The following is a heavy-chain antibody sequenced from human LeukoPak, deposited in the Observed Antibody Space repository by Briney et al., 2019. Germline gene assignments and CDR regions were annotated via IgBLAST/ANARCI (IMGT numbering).Heavy chain of an antibody. CDR2: INPNSGGT. J-gene: IGHJ4*02. Sequence: ASVKVSCKASGYTFTGYYMHWVRQAPGQGLEWMGWINPNSGGTNYAQKFQGRVTMTRDTSISTAYMELGRLRSDDTAVYYCARLPYDILTGYTEYYFDYWGQGTLVTVSS. CDR1: GYTFTGYY. CDR3: ARLPYDILTGYTEYYFDY. V-gene: IGHV1-2*02. D-gene: IGHD3-9*01.